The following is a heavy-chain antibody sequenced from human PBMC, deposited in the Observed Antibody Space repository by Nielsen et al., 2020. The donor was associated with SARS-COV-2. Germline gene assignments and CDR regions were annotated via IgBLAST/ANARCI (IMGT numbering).Heavy chain of an antibody. D-gene: IGHD3-22*01. CDR3: ARLWDDGYYFDTGPYDY. CDR2: INPDESKT. Sequence: GESLKISCVASGFTFSSHWMHWVRQAPGKGLVWVSHINPDESKTTYADSVKGRFTISRDNAKNTLYLQMNSLRAEDTAVYYCARLWDDGYYFDTGPYDYWGQGTLVTVSS. J-gene: IGHJ4*02. CDR1: GFTFSSHW. V-gene: IGHV3-74*03.